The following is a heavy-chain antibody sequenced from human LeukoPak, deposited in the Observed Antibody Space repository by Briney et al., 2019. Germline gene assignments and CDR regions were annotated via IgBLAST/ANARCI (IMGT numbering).Heavy chain of an antibody. CDR2: ISAYNGNT. V-gene: IGHV1-18*01. CDR3: AGVREWELLKGNWFDP. J-gene: IGHJ5*02. Sequence: ASVKVSCKASGYTFTSYGISWVRQAPGQGLEWMGWISAYNGNTNYAQKLQGRVTMTTDTSTSTAYMELRSLRSDDTAVYYCAGVREWELLKGNWFDPWGQGTLVTVSS. D-gene: IGHD1-26*01. CDR1: GYTFTSYG.